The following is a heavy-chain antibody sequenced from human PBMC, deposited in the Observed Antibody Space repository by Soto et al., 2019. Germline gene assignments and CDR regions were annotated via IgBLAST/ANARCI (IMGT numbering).Heavy chain of an antibody. Sequence: SETLSLTCTVPGGSISSGSYYWGWIRQPPGKGLEWIGRIYYSGSTYYNPSLKSRVTISVDTSKNQFSLKLSSVTAADTAVYYCARQSSRYFDIDFWGQGTLVT. J-gene: IGHJ4*02. D-gene: IGHD3-9*01. CDR3: ARQSSRYFDIDF. V-gene: IGHV4-39*01. CDR2: IYYSGST. CDR1: GGSISSGSYY.